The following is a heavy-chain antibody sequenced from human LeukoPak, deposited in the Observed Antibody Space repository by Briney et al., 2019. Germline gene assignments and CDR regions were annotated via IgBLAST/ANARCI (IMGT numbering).Heavy chain of an antibody. J-gene: IGHJ6*02. D-gene: IGHD1-26*01. CDR2: ISYDGSNK. CDR3: AKIVTYYYYGMDV. V-gene: IGHV3-30*18. Sequence: GGSLRLSCAAAGFTFSSYGMHWVRQAPGKGLEWVAVISYDGSNKYYADSVKGRFTISRDNSKNTLYLQMNSLRAVDTAVYYCAKIVTYYYYGMDVWGQGTTVTVSS. CDR1: GFTFSSYG.